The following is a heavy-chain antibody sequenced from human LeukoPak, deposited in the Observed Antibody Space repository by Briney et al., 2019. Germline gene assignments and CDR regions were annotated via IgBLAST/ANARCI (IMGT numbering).Heavy chain of an antibody. Sequence: GGSLRLSCAASGFTFSSYSINWVRQAPGKGLEWVSYISSSSSTLYYADSVKGRFTISRDNAKNSLYLQTNSLRDEDTAVYYCARLHDTTMGGDWGQGTLVTVSS. J-gene: IGHJ4*02. CDR2: ISSSSSTL. V-gene: IGHV3-48*02. CDR1: GFTFSSYS. CDR3: ARLHDTTMGGD. D-gene: IGHD5-18*01.